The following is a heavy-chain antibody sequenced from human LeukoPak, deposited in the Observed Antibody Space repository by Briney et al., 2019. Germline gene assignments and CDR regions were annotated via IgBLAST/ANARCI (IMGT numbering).Heavy chain of an antibody. CDR2: IWYDGSNK. J-gene: IGHJ6*02. CDR1: GFTFSSYG. Sequence: GGSLRLSCAASGFTFSSYGMHWVRQAPGKGLEWVAVIWYDGSNKYYADSVKGRFTISRDNSKNTRYLQMNSLRAEDTAVYYCAREGVRMGYYYYGMDVWGQGTTVTVSS. V-gene: IGHV3-33*01. CDR3: AREGVRMGYYYYGMDV. D-gene: IGHD2-8*01.